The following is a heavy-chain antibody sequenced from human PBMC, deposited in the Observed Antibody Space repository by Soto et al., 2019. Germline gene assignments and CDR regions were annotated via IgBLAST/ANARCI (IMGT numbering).Heavy chain of an antibody. V-gene: IGHV4-39*01. CDR3: ARNYDSDYYYYYGMDV. CDR1: GGSISSSSYY. Sequence: SETLSLTCTVSGGSISSSSYYWGWIRQPPGKGLEWIGSIYYSGSTYYNPSLKSRVTISVDTSKNQFSLKLSSVTAADTDVYYCARNYDSDYYYYYGMDVWGQGTTVTVSS. CDR2: IYYSGST. D-gene: IGHD5-12*01. J-gene: IGHJ6*02.